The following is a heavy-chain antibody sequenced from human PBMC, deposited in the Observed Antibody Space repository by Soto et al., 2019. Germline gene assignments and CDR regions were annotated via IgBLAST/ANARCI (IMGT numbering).Heavy chain of an antibody. CDR3: ARGGGYDYLDYYYGMDV. CDR1: GGSFSTYY. J-gene: IGHJ6*02. D-gene: IGHD5-12*01. Sequence: SETLFLTCAAYGGSFSTYYWRSICQSPGKGLEWLGDVNHSGSTNYNPSPKSRVTISVDTSKSHLSLKLTSITAADTAVYHCARGGGYDYLDYYYGMDVWGQGVTATVSS. V-gene: IGHV4-34*01. CDR2: VNHSGST.